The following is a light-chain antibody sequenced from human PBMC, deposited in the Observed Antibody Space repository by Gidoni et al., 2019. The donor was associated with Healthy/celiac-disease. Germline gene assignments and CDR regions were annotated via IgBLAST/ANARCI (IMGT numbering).Light chain of an antibody. Sequence: TLSVSPGERATLSCRASQSVSSNLAWYQQKPGQAPRLLIYGASTRATGIPARFSGSGSGTEFTLTISSLQSEDFAVYYCQQYNNWPPYTFXXXTKLEIK. CDR1: QSVSSN. V-gene: IGKV3-15*01. CDR3: QQYNNWPPYT. J-gene: IGKJ2*01. CDR2: GAS.